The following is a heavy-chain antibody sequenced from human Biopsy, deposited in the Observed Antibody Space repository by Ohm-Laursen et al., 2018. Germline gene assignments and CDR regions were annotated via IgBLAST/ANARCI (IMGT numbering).Heavy chain of an antibody. CDR1: GYTFTSHD. D-gene: IGHD1-26*01. Sequence: ASVKVSCKASGYTFTSHDINWVRQATGQGLEWMGWMSHNTGNTVYAQRFQDRVTMTSDTSTGTAYMELTSLTSDDTAVYFCARWETTLGRSLDSWGQGTLVAVSS. J-gene: IGHJ4*02. CDR2: MSHNTGNT. CDR3: ARWETTLGRSLDS. V-gene: IGHV1-8*01.